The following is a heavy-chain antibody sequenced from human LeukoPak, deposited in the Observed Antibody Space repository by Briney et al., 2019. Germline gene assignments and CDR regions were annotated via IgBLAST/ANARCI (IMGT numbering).Heavy chain of an antibody. D-gene: IGHD6-13*01. J-gene: IGHJ6*02. Sequence: GSLRLSCAASGFTVSSNYMSWVRQAPGKGLEWIGSIYYSGSTYYNPSLKSRVTISVDTSKNQFSLKLSSVTAADTAVYYCARLGIAAAADYYYYYGMDVWGQGTTVTVSS. CDR2: IYYSGST. V-gene: IGHV4-39*01. CDR3: ARLGIAAAADYYYYYGMDV. CDR1: GFTVSSNY.